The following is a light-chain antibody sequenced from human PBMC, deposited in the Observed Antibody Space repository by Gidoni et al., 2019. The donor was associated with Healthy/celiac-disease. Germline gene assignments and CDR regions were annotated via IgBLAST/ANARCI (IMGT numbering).Light chain of an antibody. CDR3: QQSYSTPRT. V-gene: IGKV1-39*01. CDR1: QSISSY. J-gene: IGKJ4*01. Sequence: DIQMPQSPSSLSASVGDRVTITCRASQSISSYLNWYQQKPGKAPKLLIYAASSLQRGVPSRFSGSGSGTDFTLTISSLQPEDVATYYCQQSYSTPRTFGGGTKVEIK. CDR2: AAS.